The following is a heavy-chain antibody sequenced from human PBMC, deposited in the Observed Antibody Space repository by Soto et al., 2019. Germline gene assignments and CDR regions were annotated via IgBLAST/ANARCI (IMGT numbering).Heavy chain of an antibody. CDR1: GFTFSSYA. Sequence: GGSLRLSCAASGFTFSSYAMSWVRQAPGKGLEWVSAISGSGGSTYYADSVKGRFTISRDNSKNTLYLQMNSLRAEDTAVYYCAKDHLTHEELLWFGESTYYYYGMDVWGQGTTVTVSS. CDR3: AKDHLTHEELLWFGESTYYYYGMDV. CDR2: ISGSGGST. V-gene: IGHV3-23*01. J-gene: IGHJ6*02. D-gene: IGHD3-10*01.